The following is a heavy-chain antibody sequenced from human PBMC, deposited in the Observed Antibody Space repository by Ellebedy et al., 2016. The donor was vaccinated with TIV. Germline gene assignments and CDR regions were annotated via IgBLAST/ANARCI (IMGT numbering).Heavy chain of an antibody. V-gene: IGHV4-39*01. D-gene: IGHD3-22*01. CDR3: ARQDYDSSGYSAHNWFDP. CDR2: IYYSGST. J-gene: IGHJ5*02. CDR1: GGSISSSSYY. Sequence: MPGGSLRLSCTVSGGSISSSSYYWGWIRQPPGKGLEWIGSIYYSGSTYYNPSLKSRVTISVDTSKNQFSLKLSSVTAADTAVYYCARQDYDSSGYSAHNWFDPWGQGTLVTVSS.